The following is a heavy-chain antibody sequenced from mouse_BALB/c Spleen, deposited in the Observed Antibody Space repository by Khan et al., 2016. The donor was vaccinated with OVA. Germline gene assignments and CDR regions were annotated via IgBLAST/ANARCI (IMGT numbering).Heavy chain of an antibody. CDR3: AKNRNGYFDY. D-gene: IGHD1-1*02. Sequence: QVQLQQSGPGLVQPSQSLSITCTVSGFSLTNYGVHWVRQSPGKGLEWLGVIWSGGITDYNDTFISRLSISKDISKSQVFFKMNSLQANDTAIYYCAKNRNGYFDYWGQGTTLTVSS. V-gene: IGHV2-2*02. CDR2: IWSGGIT. CDR1: GFSLTNYG. J-gene: IGHJ2*01.